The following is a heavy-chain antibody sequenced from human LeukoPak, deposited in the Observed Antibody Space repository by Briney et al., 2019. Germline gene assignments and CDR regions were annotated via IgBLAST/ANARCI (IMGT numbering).Heavy chain of an antibody. J-gene: IGHJ5*02. Sequence: PGGPLRLSCAASGFTFSDYGMQWVRQAPGQGLEWVARISTDGSHKDYADSVKGRFTLSRDNSKNTLYLQMNSLRVEDTAVYYCAKDGASSWFGEATWGQGTLVTVSS. CDR1: GFTFSDYG. CDR2: ISTDGSHK. CDR3: AKDGASSWFGEAT. D-gene: IGHD6-13*01. V-gene: IGHV3-30*18.